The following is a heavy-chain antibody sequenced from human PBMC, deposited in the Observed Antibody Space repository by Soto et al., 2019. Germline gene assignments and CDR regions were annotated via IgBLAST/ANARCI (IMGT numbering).Heavy chain of an antibody. CDR3: ARAVSGGGDAFDI. V-gene: IGHV4-30-2*01. CDR1: GGSISSGGYS. CDR2: IYHSGST. D-gene: IGHD2-15*01. Sequence: QLQLQESGSGLVKPSQTLSLTCAVSGGSISSGGYSWTWIRQPPGKGLEWIAYIYHSGSTYYNPSLTSRVXXAXDXXNNQFSLKLSSVTAADTAVYYCARAVSGGGDAFDIWGQGTMVTVSS. J-gene: IGHJ3*02.